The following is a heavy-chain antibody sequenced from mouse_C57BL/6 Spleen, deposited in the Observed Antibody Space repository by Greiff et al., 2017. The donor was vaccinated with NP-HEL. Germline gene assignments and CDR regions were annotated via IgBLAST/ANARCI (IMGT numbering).Heavy chain of an antibody. Sequence: VQLQESGAELARPGASVKLSCKASGYTFTSYGISWVKQRTGQGLEWIGEIYPRSGNTYYNEKFKGKATLTADKSSSTAYMELRSLTSEDSAVYFCARALGNWYFDVWGTGTTVTVSS. CDR1: GYTFTSYG. V-gene: IGHV1-81*01. J-gene: IGHJ1*03. CDR2: IYPRSGNT. CDR3: ARALGNWYFDV. D-gene: IGHD4-1*01.